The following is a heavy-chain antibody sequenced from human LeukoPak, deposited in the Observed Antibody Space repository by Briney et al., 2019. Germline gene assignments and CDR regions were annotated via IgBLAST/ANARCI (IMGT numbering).Heavy chain of an antibody. CDR3: ARDPDGDYYFDY. CDR2: IWYDGSNK. J-gene: IGHJ4*02. D-gene: IGHD4-17*01. Sequence: PGRSLRLSCAASGFTSSSYGMHWVRQAPGKGLEWVAVIWYDGSNKYYADSVKGRFTISRDNSKNTLYLQMNSLRAEDTAVYYCARDPDGDYYFDYWGQGTLVTVSS. CDR1: GFTSSSYG. V-gene: IGHV3-33*01.